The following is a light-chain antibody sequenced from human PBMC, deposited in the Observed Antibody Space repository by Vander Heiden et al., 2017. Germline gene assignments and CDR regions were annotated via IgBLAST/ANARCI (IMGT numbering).Light chain of an antibody. CDR3: CAYTGRYSVV. CDR1: SSDVGAYNY. CDR2: EVA. Sequence: HFALTPPRSVFGSPGQSVHISFTGTSSDVGAYNYVSWYQHHPGKAPQRVCYEVAERPAGVPDRFSGSKSGNMASLTISGLQAEDEGDYCCCAYTGRYSVVFGGGTKLAVL. J-gene: IGLJ2*01. V-gene: IGLV2-11*01.